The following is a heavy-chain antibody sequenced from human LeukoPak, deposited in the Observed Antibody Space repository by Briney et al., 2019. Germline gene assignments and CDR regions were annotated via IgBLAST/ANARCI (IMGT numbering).Heavy chain of an antibody. CDR2: ISSSSSTI. D-gene: IGHD3-9*01. V-gene: IGHV3-48*01. CDR3: ARDMYYDILTGSKVDI. Sequence: GGSLRLSCAASGFTFSSYSMNWVRQAPGKGLEGVSYISSSSSTIYYADSVKGRFTISRDNAKNSLYLQMNSLRAEDTAVYYCARDMYYDILTGSKVDIWGQGTMVTVSS. CDR1: GFTFSSYS. J-gene: IGHJ3*02.